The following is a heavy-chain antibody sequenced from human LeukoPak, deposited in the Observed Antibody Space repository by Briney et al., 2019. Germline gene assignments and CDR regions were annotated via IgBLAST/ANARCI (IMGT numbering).Heavy chain of an antibody. CDR1: GFTFSNFW. CDR2: IHPEGNEK. V-gene: IGHV3-7*04. J-gene: IGHJ4*02. D-gene: IGHD1-1*01. Sequence: GGSLRLSCATSGFTFSNFWMSWVRQAPGRGLEWVANIHPEGNEKYHVESVKGRFTISRDNTRDLLFLQMNGLRVEDSAVYYCARGDDFSGDHWGQGTLVTVSS. CDR3: ARGDDFSGDH.